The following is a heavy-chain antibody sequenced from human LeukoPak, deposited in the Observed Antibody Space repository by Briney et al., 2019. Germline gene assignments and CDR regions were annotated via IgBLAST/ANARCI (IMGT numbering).Heavy chain of an antibody. Sequence: GASVKVSCKTSGYPFTNFFIHWVRQAPGQGLEWMGAINPSGGNTNYAQNFQGRVTVTRDTSTSTIYMDLSSLTSEDTAVYYCARLLNGSYFYWGQGTLVTVSS. V-gene: IGHV1-46*01. J-gene: IGHJ4*02. D-gene: IGHD1-26*01. CDR2: INPSGGNT. CDR3: ARLLNGSYFY. CDR1: GYPFTNFF.